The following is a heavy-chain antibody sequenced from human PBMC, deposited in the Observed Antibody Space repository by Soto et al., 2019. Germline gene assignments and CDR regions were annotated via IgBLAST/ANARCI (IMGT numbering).Heavy chain of an antibody. CDR1: GFTFSSYW. CDR2: IKIDGSIT. V-gene: IGHV3-74*01. CDR3: ARVRNGDWYFDY. J-gene: IGHJ4*02. D-gene: IGHD2-21*02. Sequence: EVQLVESGGGLVQPGGSLRLSCAASGFTFSSYWMHWVRQVPGKGLVWVSRIKIDGSITSYADSVRGRFTISRDNAKNTLNLQMNSLGAEDTAVYYCARVRNGDWYFDYWGQGTLVTVSS.